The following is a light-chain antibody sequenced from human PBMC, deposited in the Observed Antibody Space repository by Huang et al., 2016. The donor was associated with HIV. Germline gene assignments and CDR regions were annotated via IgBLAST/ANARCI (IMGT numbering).Light chain of an antibody. J-gene: IGKJ2*01. CDR2: DES. CDR3: QQYDNLPYT. CDR1: QDISNY. V-gene: IGKV1-33*01. Sequence: DIQMTQSPSSLSASVGDRVTITCQASQDISNYLNWYKQKPGKAPKLLIYDESNLEAGVPSRFSGSGSGTDFTFTISSLQPEDIATYYCQQYDNLPYTFGQGTKLEIK.